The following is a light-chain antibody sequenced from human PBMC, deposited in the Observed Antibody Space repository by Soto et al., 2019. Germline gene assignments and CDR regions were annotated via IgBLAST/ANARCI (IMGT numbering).Light chain of an antibody. CDR1: SSDVGAYNY. V-gene: IGLV2-14*01. CDR3: SSYTSGSTGV. Sequence: QSALTQPASVSGSPGQSITISCTGTSSDVGAYNYVSWYQQHPGKAPKLMIYEVSNRPSGVSNRFSGSKSGNTASLTISELQAEDEGDYYCSSYTSGSTGVFGGGTKVTVL. CDR2: EVS. J-gene: IGLJ3*02.